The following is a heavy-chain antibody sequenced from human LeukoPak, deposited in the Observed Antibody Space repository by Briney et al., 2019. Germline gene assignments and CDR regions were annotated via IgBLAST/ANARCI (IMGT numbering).Heavy chain of an antibody. D-gene: IGHD1-14*01. CDR2: IILILDIA. J-gene: IGHJ4*02. V-gene: IGHV1-69*04. Sequence: SVKVSCKASGYTFTSYGISWVRQAPGQGLEWVGTIILILDIANYAQKFQGRVAITADTSTSTAYMELSDLGSEDTAVYFCAREPEGLTTESHWGQGTLVTVSS. CDR1: GYTFTSYG. CDR3: AREPEGLTTESH.